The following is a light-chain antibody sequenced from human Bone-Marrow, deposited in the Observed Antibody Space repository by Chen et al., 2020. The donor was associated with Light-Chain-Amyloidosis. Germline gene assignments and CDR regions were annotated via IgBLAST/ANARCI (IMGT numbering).Light chain of an antibody. Sequence: QTVVTQEPSLTVSPGGTVTLTCGSSTGAVTSSRYPYWFQQKPGQAPRTLIYDTSNKHSWTPARFSGSLLGGKAALTLSCAQPEDEAEYYCLLTHSHGVVFGGGTRLTVL. V-gene: IGLV7-46*01. CDR3: LLTHSHGVV. CDR2: DTS. J-gene: IGLJ2*01. CDR1: TGAVTSSRY.